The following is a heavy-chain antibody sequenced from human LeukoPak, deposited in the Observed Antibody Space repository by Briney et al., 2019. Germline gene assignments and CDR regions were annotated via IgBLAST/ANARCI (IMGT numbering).Heavy chain of an antibody. Sequence: GGSLRLSCAASGFTFDDYAMHWVRQAPGKGLEWVSGISWNSGSIGYADSVKGQFTISRDNAKNSLYLQMNSLRAEDTALYYCAKDISTMVRGKGLDYWGQGTLVTVSS. CDR1: GFTFDDYA. CDR2: ISWNSGSI. J-gene: IGHJ4*02. V-gene: IGHV3-9*01. D-gene: IGHD3-10*01. CDR3: AKDISTMVRGKGLDY.